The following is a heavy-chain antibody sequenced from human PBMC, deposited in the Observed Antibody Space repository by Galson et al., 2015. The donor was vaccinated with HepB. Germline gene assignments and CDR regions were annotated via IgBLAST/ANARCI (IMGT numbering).Heavy chain of an antibody. CDR3: ARGPTVQYYFDY. CDR2: IYSGGST. J-gene: IGHJ4*02. Sequence: SLRLSCAASGFIVSSNYMSWVRQAPGKGLEWVSVIYSGGSTYYADSVKGRFTISRDNAKNTLYLQMNSLRAEDTAVYFCARGPTVQYYFDYWGQGTLVTVSS. CDR1: GFIVSSNY. D-gene: IGHD4-17*01. V-gene: IGHV3-53*01.